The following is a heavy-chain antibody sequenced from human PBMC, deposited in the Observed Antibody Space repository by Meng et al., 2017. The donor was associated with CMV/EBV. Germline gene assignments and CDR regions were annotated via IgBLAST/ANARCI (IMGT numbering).Heavy chain of an antibody. Sequence: ASVQVSCKASRYTFTSYYINWVRQATGQGLEWMGWMNPNSGNTGYPQKFQGRVTITRNTSISTAYMELNSLRSEDTAVYYCARNSSQFTIFGVVIGQGYGMDVWGQGTTVTVSS. CDR2: MNPNSGNT. D-gene: IGHD3-3*01. CDR3: ARNSSQFTIFGVVIGQGYGMDV. V-gene: IGHV1-8*03. CDR1: RYTFTSYY. J-gene: IGHJ6*02.